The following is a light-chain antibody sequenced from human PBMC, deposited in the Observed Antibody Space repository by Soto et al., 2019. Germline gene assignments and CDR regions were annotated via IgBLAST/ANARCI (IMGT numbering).Light chain of an antibody. CDR2: GAS. CDR1: QSVGSS. V-gene: IGKV3-20*01. Sequence: EIVMTQSPATLSVSPGERATLSCVASQSVGSSLSCYQQKPGQAPRLLFYGASNRATAIPDRFSGSGFGTDFTLTITRLEPEDFAVYYCQQYGSSVWTFGQGTKVDI. J-gene: IGKJ1*01. CDR3: QQYGSSVWT.